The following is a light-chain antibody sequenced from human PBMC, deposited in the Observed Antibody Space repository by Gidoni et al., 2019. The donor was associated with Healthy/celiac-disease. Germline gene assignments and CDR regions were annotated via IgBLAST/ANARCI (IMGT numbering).Light chain of an antibody. V-gene: IGKV3-20*01. J-gene: IGKJ2*03. CDR3: QQYGSSPWYS. CDR2: GAS. Sequence: EIALTQSPGTLSLSPGERATLSCRASQSVSSSYLAWYQQKPGQAPRLLIYGASSRATGIPDRFSGSGSGTDFTLTISRLEPEDFAVYYCQQYGSSPWYSFGQGTKLEIK. CDR1: QSVSSSY.